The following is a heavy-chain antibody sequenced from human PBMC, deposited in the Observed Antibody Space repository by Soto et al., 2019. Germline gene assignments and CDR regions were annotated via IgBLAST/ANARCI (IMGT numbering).Heavy chain of an antibody. CDR3: ARIRKAGCYGGYVNWFDP. J-gene: IGHJ5*02. CDR2: IYYSGST. V-gene: IGHV4-59*01. D-gene: IGHD5-12*01. CDR1: GGSISSYY. Sequence: SETLSLTCTVSGGSISSYYWSWIRQPPGKGLEWIGYIYYSGSTNYNPSLKSRVTISVDTSKNQFSLKLSSVTAADTAVYYCARIRKAGCYGGYVNWFDPSGQGTLVTVSS.